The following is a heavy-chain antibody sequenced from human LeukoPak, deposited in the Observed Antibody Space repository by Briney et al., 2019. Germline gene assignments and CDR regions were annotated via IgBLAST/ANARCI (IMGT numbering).Heavy chain of an antibody. CDR2: INANSGTT. CDR3: AKPMSVSLAVTADWFHP. V-gene: IGHV3-23*01. CDR1: GFAFSVYA. J-gene: IGHJ5*01. Sequence: GGSLTLSCTASGFAFSVYAMSWLRRPPGKGLRGVSTINANSGTTSYAASVRGRFTISRHNSKNTLYLQLNTLRADATATSYCAKPMSVSLAVTADWFHPGGQGPLVVVSA. D-gene: IGHD6-19*01.